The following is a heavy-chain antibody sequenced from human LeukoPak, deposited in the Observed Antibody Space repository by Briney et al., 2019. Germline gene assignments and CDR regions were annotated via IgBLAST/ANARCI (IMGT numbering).Heavy chain of an antibody. CDR3: ARGSKWDGDPSY. CDR2: IYTSGST. D-gene: IGHD4-17*01. V-gene: IGHV4-61*02. Sequence: SETLSLTCAVSGGSISSGSYYWSWIRQPAGKGLEWIGRIYTSGSTNYNPSLKSRVTISVDTSKNQFSLKLSSVTAADTAVYYCARGSKWDGDPSYWGQGTLVTVSS. J-gene: IGHJ4*02. CDR1: GGSISSGSYY.